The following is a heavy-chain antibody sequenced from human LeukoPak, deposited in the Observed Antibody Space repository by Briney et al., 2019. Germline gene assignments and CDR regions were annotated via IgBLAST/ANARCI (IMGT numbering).Heavy chain of an antibody. CDR1: GGSGGSISSSGYY. CDR2: IYYVGST. CDR3: ARHSGHSSTNDAFDI. Sequence: SETLSLTCTVSGGSGGSISSSGYYWGWIRQPPGKGLEWIANIYYVGSTYYNPSLKSRVTISLDTSKNQFSLKLTSVTAADTAVYYCARHSGHSSTNDAFDIWGQGTMVIVSS. D-gene: IGHD6-13*01. J-gene: IGHJ3*02. V-gene: IGHV4-39*07.